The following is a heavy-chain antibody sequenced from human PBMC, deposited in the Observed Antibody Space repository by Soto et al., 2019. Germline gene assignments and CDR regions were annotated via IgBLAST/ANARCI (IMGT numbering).Heavy chain of an antibody. D-gene: IGHD3-10*01. Sequence: SGPTLVNPTQTLTLTCTFSGFSLSTSGVGVGWIRQPPGKALEWLALIYWNDDNRYSPSLKSRLTITKDTSKNQVVLTMTNMDPLDTATYYCAHSRGSGSCYLGYCYGMDVWGQGTTVTVSS. CDR2: IYWNDDN. J-gene: IGHJ6*02. CDR1: GFSLSTSGVG. CDR3: AHSRGSGSCYLGYCYGMDV. V-gene: IGHV2-5*01.